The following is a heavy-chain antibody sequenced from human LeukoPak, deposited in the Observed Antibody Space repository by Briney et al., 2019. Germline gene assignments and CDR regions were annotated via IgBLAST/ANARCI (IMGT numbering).Heavy chain of an antibody. J-gene: IGHJ4*02. V-gene: IGHV3-23*01. D-gene: IGHD2-2*01. CDR2: ISGSDGNT. CDR1: GFTFSSYG. CDR3: AKERCSSTSCPLGY. Sequence: GGSLRLSCAASGFTFSSYGMSWVRQAPGKGLEWVSVISGSDGNTDYADSVKGRFTISRDNSKNTLYLQMNSLRAEDTAVYYCAKERCSSTSCPLGYWGQGTLVTVSS.